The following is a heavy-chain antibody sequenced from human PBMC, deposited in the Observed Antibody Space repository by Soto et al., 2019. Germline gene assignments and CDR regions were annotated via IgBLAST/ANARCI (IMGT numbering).Heavy chain of an antibody. CDR3: ERDSSAGSGNVWFDDFDV. CDR2: IKGDGRRN. CDR1: GFNFNTYW. D-gene: IGHD3-3*01. Sequence: DVQLVESGGGLVQPGGSLRLACAASGFNFNTYWMTWVRQAPGKGLEWVANIKGDGRRNHYLDSVEGRFTISRDNAKNSVFLQMNSLRVDDTAVYYCERDSSAGSGNVWFDDFDVWGHGTKVTVSA. V-gene: IGHV3-7*01. J-gene: IGHJ3*01.